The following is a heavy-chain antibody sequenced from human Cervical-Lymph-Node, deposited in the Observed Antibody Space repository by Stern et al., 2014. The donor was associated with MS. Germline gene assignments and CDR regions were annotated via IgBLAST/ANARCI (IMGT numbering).Heavy chain of an antibody. D-gene: IGHD3/OR15-3a*01. CDR3: ARVLISTGGRGLDP. CDR1: GHTFTDSY. V-gene: IGHV1-2*02. CDR2: ITPNTGDT. J-gene: IGHJ5*02. Sequence: QVQLVESGAEVKEPGASVKVSCRTSGHTFTDSYIHWVRQAPGQGPEWMGWITPNTGDTNYAHQFQDRVTMTRDSSVSTAFMELRSLTFNDTAMYYCARVLISTGGRGLDPWGQGTLVTVSS.